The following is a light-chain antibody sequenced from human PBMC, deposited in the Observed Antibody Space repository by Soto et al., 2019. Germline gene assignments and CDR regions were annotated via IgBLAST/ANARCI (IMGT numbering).Light chain of an antibody. Sequence: QSVLTQPPSLSGAPGQRVTISCTGSSSNIGAGYDVHWYQQLPGTAPKLLIYGNSNRPSGVPDRFSGSKSGTSASLAITGLQAEDEADYYCQSYASSLSVVFGRGTTHTVL. CDR2: GNS. CDR3: QSYASSLSVV. CDR1: SSNIGAGYD. J-gene: IGLJ2*01. V-gene: IGLV1-40*01.